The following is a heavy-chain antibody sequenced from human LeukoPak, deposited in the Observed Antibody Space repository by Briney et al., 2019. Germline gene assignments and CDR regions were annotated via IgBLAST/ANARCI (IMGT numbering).Heavy chain of an antibody. Sequence: GGSLRLSCAASGFTFSNFGMSWVRQAPGKGLEWVSGISGSGDRTNYADSMKGRITISRDNSKNPMNLQMNGLRAEDTAVYYCTKTKYSSLAYFFDFWGQGTLVTVSS. V-gene: IGHV3-23*01. CDR3: TKTKYSSLAYFFDF. CDR1: GFTFSNFG. CDR2: ISGSGDRT. J-gene: IGHJ4*02. D-gene: IGHD6-19*01.